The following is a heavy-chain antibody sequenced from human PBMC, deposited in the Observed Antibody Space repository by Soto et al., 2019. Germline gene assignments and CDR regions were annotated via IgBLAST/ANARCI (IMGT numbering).Heavy chain of an antibody. D-gene: IGHD3-16*01. J-gene: IGHJ6*02. CDR1: GGSISSYY. CDR2: IYYSGST. V-gene: IGHV4-59*01. Sequence: SETLSLTCTVSGGSISSYYWSWIRQPPGKGLEWIGYIYYSGSTNYNPSLKSRVTISVDTSKNQFSLKLSSVTAADTAVYYCARDLNVGDGYHYYCYYGMEVWGQGTTVTVSS. CDR3: ARDLNVGDGYHYYCYYGMEV.